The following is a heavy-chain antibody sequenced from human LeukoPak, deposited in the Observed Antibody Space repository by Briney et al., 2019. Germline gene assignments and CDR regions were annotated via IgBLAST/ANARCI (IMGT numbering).Heavy chain of an antibody. J-gene: IGHJ4*02. Sequence: GGSLRLSCAASGFTISSNYMTWVRQAPGKGLEWVSVIYSGGSTFYEDSVKGRFTISRDNSKNPLYLQMNTLSAEDTAVYYCARANRDYGGNSGFLYYWGQGTLVTVSS. CDR3: ARANRDYGGNSGFLYY. D-gene: IGHD4-23*01. V-gene: IGHV3-53*05. CDR2: IYSGGST. CDR1: GFTISSNY.